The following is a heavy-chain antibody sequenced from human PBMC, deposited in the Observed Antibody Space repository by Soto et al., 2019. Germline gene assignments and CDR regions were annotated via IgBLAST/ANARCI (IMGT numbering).Heavy chain of an antibody. CDR1: GGSISSGGYY. V-gene: IGHV4-31*03. CDR3: ARTFSSITIFGVVTDPYYFDY. J-gene: IGHJ4*02. D-gene: IGHD3-3*01. CDR2: IYYSGST. Sequence: SETLSLTCTVSGGSISSGGYYWSWIRQHPGKGLEWIGYIYYSGSTYYNPSLKSRVTISVDTSKNQFSLKLSSVTAADTAVYYCARTFSSITIFGVVTDPYYFDYWGQGTLVTVS.